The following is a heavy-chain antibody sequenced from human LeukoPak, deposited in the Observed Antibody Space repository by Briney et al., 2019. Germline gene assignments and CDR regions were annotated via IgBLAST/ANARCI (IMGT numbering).Heavy chain of an antibody. CDR3: ARAGYYDSSGYQDY. D-gene: IGHD3-22*01. CDR1: GFTFSSYE. V-gene: IGHV3-48*03. Sequence: PGGSLRLSCAASGFTFSSYEMNWVRQAPGKGLEWVSYISSSGSTIYYADSVKGRFTISRDNAKNSLYLQMNSLRAEDTAVYYCARAGYYDSSGYQDYWGQGTLVTVSS. J-gene: IGHJ4*02. CDR2: ISSSGSTI.